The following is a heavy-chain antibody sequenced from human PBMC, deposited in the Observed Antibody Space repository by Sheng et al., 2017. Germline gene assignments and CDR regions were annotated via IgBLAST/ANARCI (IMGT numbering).Heavy chain of an antibody. CDR2: INHSGST. CDR3: ARFGAGYCSSTSCYKRRRVWFDP. D-gene: IGHD2-2*01. Sequence: QVQLQQWGAGLLKPSETLSLTCAVYGGSFSGYYWSWIRQPPGKGLEWIGEINHSGSTNYNPSLKSRVTISVDTSKNQFSLKLSSVTAADTAVYYCARFGAGYCSSTSCYKRRRVWFDPWGQGTLVTVSS. V-gene: IGHV4-34*01. CDR1: GGSFSGYY. J-gene: IGHJ5*02.